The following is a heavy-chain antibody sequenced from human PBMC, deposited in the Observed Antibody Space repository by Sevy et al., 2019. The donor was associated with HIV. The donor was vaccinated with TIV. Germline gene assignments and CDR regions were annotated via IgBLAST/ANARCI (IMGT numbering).Heavy chain of an antibody. J-gene: IGHJ3*02. D-gene: IGHD6-6*01. CDR1: GGSISSSSYY. CDR2: IYYSGST. CDR3: ARHDRAAHAFDI. Sequence: SETLSLTCTVSGGSISSSSYYWGWIRQPPGKGLEWIGSIYYSGSTYYNPSLKSRVTISVDTPKNQFSLKLSSVTAADTAVYYCARHDRAAHAFDIWGQGTMVTVSS. V-gene: IGHV4-39*01.